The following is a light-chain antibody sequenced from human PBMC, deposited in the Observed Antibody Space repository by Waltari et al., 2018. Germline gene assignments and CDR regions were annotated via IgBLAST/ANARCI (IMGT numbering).Light chain of an antibody. V-gene: IGKV2-28*01. CDR3: MQALQNPLT. CDR2: LGS. CDR1: QSLLHSNGRNY. Sequence: EIVMTQSPLSLPVTPGEPASISCRPRQSLLHSNGRNYLDWYLQKPGQSPQLLIYLGSTRASGVPDRFSGSGSGTDFTLKISRVEAEDVGVYYCMQALQNPLTFGGGTKVEIK. J-gene: IGKJ4*01.